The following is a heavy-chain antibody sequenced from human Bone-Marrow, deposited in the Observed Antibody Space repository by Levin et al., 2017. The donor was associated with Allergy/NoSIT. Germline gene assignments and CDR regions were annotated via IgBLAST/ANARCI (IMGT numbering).Heavy chain of an antibody. CDR2: IIPILGIA. V-gene: IGHV1-69*04. Sequence: SVKVSCKASGGTFSSYAISWVRQAPGQGLEWMGRIIPILGIANYAQKFQGRVTITADKSTSTAYMELSSLRSEDTAVYYCARVRYNWNADAFDIWGQGTMVTVSS. CDR3: ARVRYNWNADAFDI. D-gene: IGHD1-20*01. CDR1: GGTFSSYA. J-gene: IGHJ3*02.